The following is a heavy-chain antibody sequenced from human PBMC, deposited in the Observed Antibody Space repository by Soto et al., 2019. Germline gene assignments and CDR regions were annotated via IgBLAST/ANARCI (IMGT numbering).Heavy chain of an antibody. CDR2: MSHSGGT. CDR3: ARVERGTATTVVDAFDI. J-gene: IGHJ3*02. Sequence: QVQLQQWGAGLLKPSETLSLTCAVYGGFVTSGSYYWSWIRQPPGKGLEWIGEMSHSGGTHFNPSLKSRGTISVDTSKNQFTLNMSSVTAADTALYYCARVERGTATTVVDAFDIWGPGTMVTVSS. V-gene: IGHV4-34*01. D-gene: IGHD1-1*01. CDR1: GGFVTSGSYY.